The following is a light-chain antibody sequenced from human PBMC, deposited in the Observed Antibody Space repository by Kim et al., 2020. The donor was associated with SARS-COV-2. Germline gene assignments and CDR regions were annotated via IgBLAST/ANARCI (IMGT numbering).Light chain of an antibody. CDR3: CSYAGSSTSWV. V-gene: IGLV2-23*01. CDR2: GDS. CDR1: SSDVGTYNL. J-gene: IGLJ2*01. Sequence: QSALTQPASVSGSPGQSITISCNGTSSDVGTYNLVSWYQQHPGKAPEVMIYGDSGRPSGVSNRFSGSKSGNTASLTISGLQPEDEADYYCCSYAGSSTSWVFGGGTKLTVL.